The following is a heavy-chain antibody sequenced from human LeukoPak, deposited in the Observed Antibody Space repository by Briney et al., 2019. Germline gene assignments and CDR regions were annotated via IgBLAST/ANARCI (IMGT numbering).Heavy chain of an antibody. J-gene: IGHJ4*02. CDR2: IWYDGSNK. CDR1: GFTLSSYG. V-gene: IGHV3-33*01. CDR3: ARAFGSRDY. Sequence: PGGSLRLSCAASGFTLSSYGMHWVHQAPGKGLEWVAVIWYDGSNKYYADSVKGRFTISRDNSKNTLYLQMNSLRAEDTAVYYCARAFGSRDYWGQGTLVTVSS. D-gene: IGHD2-15*01.